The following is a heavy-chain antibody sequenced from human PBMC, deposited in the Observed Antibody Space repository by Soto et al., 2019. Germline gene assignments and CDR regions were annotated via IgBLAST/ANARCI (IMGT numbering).Heavy chain of an antibody. D-gene: IGHD2-2*01. V-gene: IGHV3-9*01. J-gene: IGHJ4*02. Sequence: DVQLVETGGGLVQPGRSLRLACAASGFTFDGYAMHSVRQDPWKGLQWVSGISWNSGNIGYADSVKGRFTISRDNAKNSLYLQMNSLRAEDTALYYCAKGTWYQLLPFYSFDYWGQGTLVTVSS. CDR3: AKGTWYQLLPFYSFDY. CDR2: ISWNSGNI. CDR1: GFTFDGYA.